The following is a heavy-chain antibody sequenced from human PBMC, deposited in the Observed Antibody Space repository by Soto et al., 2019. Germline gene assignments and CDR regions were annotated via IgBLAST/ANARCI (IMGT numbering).Heavy chain of an antibody. CDR2: IYPDDSDT. V-gene: IGHV5-51*01. D-gene: IGHD6-13*01. CDR3: ARTAAAGKYYYGVDV. Sequence: GESLTISCKGSGYSFTSYWIGWVRQMPGKGLEWMGIIYPDDSDTRYSPSFQGHVTISADKSISTAYLQWSSLKASDTAMYYCARTAAAGKYYYGVDVWGQGTTVTVSS. CDR1: GYSFTSYW. J-gene: IGHJ6*02.